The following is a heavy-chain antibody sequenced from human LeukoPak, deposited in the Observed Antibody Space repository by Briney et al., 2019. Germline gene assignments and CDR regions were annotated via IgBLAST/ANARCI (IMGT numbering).Heavy chain of an antibody. Sequence: ASVKVSCKASGYTFTSYAMHWVRQAPGQRLEWMGWINAGNGNTKYSQKFQGRVTITRDTSASTAYMELSSLRSEDTAVYYCARDSYSSGWSWYDLGGPNYDVPYDYWGQGALVTVSS. CDR3: ARDSYSSGWSWYDLGGPNYDVPYDY. CDR1: GYTFTSYA. CDR2: INAGNGNT. V-gene: IGHV1-3*01. J-gene: IGHJ4*02. D-gene: IGHD6-19*01.